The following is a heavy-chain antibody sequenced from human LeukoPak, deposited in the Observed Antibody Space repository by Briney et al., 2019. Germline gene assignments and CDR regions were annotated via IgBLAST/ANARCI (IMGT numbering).Heavy chain of an antibody. CDR3: ARFPYRGGVIVRYFDY. CDR1: GYSISSGYY. V-gene: IGHV4-38-2*02. Sequence: SETLSLTCTVSGYSISSGYYWGWIRQPPGKGLEWIGEINHSGSTNYNPSLKSRVTISVDTSKNQFSLKLSSVTAADTAVYYCARFPYRGGVIVRYFDYWGQGTLVTVSS. CDR2: INHSGST. D-gene: IGHD3-16*02. J-gene: IGHJ4*02.